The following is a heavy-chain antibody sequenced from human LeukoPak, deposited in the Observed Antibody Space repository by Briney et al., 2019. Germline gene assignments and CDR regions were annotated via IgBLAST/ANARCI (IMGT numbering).Heavy chain of an antibody. CDR3: ARVNVAAVDY. Sequence: KASETLSLTCAVTGASISNSNWWTWVRQPPGKGLEWIGEIYHSGSTYYNPSLKSRVTISVDRSKNQFSLKLSSVTAADTAVYYCARVNVAAVDYWGQGTLVTVSS. CDR2: IYHSGST. V-gene: IGHV4-4*02. D-gene: IGHD6-13*01. J-gene: IGHJ4*02. CDR1: GASISNSNW.